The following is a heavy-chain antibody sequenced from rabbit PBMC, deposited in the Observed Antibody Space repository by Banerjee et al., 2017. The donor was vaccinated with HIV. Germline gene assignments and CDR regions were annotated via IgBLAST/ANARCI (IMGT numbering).Heavy chain of an antibody. Sequence: QEQLVESGGGLVQPEGSLTLTCKASGFSFSDRDVMCWVRQAPGKGLEWIACINTATSKSVYASWAKGRFTMSRTSSTTVTLQMTSLTAADTATYFCARDLVAVIGWNFNLWGQGTLVTVS. D-gene: IGHD1-1*01. CDR2: INTATSKS. J-gene: IGHJ4*01. CDR1: GFSFSDRDV. V-gene: IGHV1S45*01. CDR3: ARDLVAVIGWNFNL.